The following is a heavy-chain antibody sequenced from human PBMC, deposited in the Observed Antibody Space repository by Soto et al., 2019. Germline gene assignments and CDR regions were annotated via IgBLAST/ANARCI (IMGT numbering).Heavy chain of an antibody. CDR1: GFTFSSYA. CDR2: ISGSGGTS. CDR3: AKAIVVVVAATPSYGMDV. Sequence: EVQVLESGGGLVQPGGSLRLSCAASGFTFSSYAMTWVRQAPGKGLEWVSAISGSGGTSYYADSVKGRFTISRDNSKNTLYLQMNSLRAEDTAVYYCAKAIVVVVAATPSYGMDVWGQGTTVTVSS. V-gene: IGHV3-23*01. D-gene: IGHD2-15*01. J-gene: IGHJ6*02.